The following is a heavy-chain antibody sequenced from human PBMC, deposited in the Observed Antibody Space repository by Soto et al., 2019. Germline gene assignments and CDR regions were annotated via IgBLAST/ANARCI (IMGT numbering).Heavy chain of an antibody. V-gene: IGHV3-23*01. J-gene: IGHJ4*02. CDR3: AKRGYYDRSSASHCFEY. CDR1: GFTFNTYA. D-gene: IGHD3-22*01. CDR2: ISGDTKAT. Sequence: EVQLLESGGGLVQPGGSLRLSCAASGFTFNTYAMSWVRQAPGKGLEWLSTISGDTKATYYADSVKGRFAVSRDNSDNTLYLQLSSLRAEDTAVYYCAKRGYYDRSSASHCFEYWGQGTQVTVSS.